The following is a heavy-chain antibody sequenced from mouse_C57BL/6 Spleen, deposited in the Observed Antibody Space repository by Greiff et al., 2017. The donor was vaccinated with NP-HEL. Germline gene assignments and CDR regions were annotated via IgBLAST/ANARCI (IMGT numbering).Heavy chain of an antibody. J-gene: IGHJ3*01. Sequence: VQVVESGPELVKPGASVKISCKASGYAFSSSWMNWVKQRPGKGLEWIGRIYPGDGDTNYNGKFKGKATLTADKSSSTAYMQLSSLTSEDSAVYFCARGDYGPWFAYWGQGTLVTVSA. D-gene: IGHD1-1*02. CDR2: IYPGDGDT. CDR1: GYAFSSSW. V-gene: IGHV1-82*01. CDR3: ARGDYGPWFAY.